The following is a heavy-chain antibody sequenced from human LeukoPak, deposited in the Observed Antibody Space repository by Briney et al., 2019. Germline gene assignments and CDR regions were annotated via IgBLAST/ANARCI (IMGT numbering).Heavy chain of an antibody. D-gene: IGHD6-19*01. CDR3: ARGGLDPSYFDY. CDR1: GGSISSYY. CDR2: IYTSGST. V-gene: IGHV4-4*07. J-gene: IGHJ4*02. Sequence: SETLSLTCTVSGGSISSYYWSWIRRPAGKGLEWIGRIYTSGSTNYNPSLKSRVTMSVDTSKNQFSLKLSSVTAADTAVYYCARGGLDPSYFDYWGQGTLVTVSS.